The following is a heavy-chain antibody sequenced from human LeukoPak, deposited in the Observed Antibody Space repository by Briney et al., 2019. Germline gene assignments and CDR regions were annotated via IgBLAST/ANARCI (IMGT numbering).Heavy chain of an antibody. Sequence: GGSLRLSCAASGFTFSSYSMNWVRQAPGKGLEWVSSISSSSSYIYYADSVKGRFTIFRDNAKNSLYLQMNSLRAEDTAVYYCARSRDASWFDPWGQGTLVTVSS. V-gene: IGHV3-21*01. CDR1: GFTFSSYS. CDR2: ISSSSSYI. D-gene: IGHD2-21*02. CDR3: ARSRDASWFDP. J-gene: IGHJ5*02.